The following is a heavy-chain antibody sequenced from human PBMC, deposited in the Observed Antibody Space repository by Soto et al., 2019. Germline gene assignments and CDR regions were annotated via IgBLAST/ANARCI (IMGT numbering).Heavy chain of an antibody. CDR1: GFTFSSYA. Sequence: GGSLRLSFAASGFTFSSYAMHWVRQAPGKGLEWVAVISYDGSNKYYADSVKGRFTISRDNSKNTLYLQMNSLRAEDTAVYYCARDRTAVAGYYYYYYYGMDVWGQGTTVTVS. CDR2: ISYDGSNK. CDR3: ARDRTAVAGYYYYYYYGMDV. J-gene: IGHJ6*02. V-gene: IGHV3-30-3*01. D-gene: IGHD6-19*01.